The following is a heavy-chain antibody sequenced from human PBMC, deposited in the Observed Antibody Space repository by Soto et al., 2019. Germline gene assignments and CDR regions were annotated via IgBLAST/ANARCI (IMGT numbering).Heavy chain of an antibody. J-gene: IGHJ3*02. CDR2: IVVGSGNT. CDR3: AADVTAMTLGNDAFDI. Sequence: SVKVSCKASGFTFTSSAMQWVRQARGQRLEWIGWIVVGSGNTNYAQKFQERVTITRDMSTSTAYMELSSLRSEDTAVYYCAADVTAMTLGNDAFDIWGQGTMVTVAS. D-gene: IGHD5-18*01. V-gene: IGHV1-58*02. CDR1: GFTFTSSA.